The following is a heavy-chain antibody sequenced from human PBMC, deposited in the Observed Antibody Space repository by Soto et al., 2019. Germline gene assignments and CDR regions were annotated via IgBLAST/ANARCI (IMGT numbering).Heavy chain of an antibody. CDR2: ISSSGGST. J-gene: IGHJ4*02. V-gene: IGHV3-23*01. CDR1: AFTFRNYA. CDR3: AKPSSGYSSFGN. D-gene: IGHD3-22*01. Sequence: EVQLLEFGGGLVQPGGSLRLSCEASAFTFRNYAMNWVRQAPGKGLEWVSAISSSGGSTFYADSVRGRFTISRDNSKNTPYLQMNSLRVEDTALYYCAKPSSGYSSFGNWGQGTLVTVSS.